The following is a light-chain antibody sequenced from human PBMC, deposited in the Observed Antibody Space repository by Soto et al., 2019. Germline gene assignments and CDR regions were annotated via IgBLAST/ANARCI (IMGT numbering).Light chain of an antibody. Sequence: QSALTQPASVSGSPGQSITISCTGTSSDVGGYNYVSWYQQHPDKAPKLMIYEVSNRPSGVSNRFSGSKTGNTASLIISGLQAEDEADYYCSSYTSSSSYVFGSGTKLTVL. CDR3: SSYTSSSSYV. CDR1: SSDVGGYNY. J-gene: IGLJ1*01. CDR2: EVS. V-gene: IGLV2-14*01.